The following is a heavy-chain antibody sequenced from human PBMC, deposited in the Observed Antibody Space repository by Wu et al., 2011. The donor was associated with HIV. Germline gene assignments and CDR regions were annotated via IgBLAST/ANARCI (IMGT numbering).Heavy chain of an antibody. V-gene: IGHV1-69*14. CDR2: IIPIFGTA. D-gene: IGHD3-3*01. Sequence: QVQLVQSGAAVKKPGSSVKVSCKASGGTFNSYGITWVRQAPGQGLEWMGGIIPIFGTANYAQKFQGRVTITADKSTSTAYMELSSLRSEDTAMYYCARDRYDFWSRLPPLQHWGQGHPGHRLL. J-gene: IGHJ1*01. CDR1: GGTFNSYG. CDR3: ARDRYDFWSRLPPLQH.